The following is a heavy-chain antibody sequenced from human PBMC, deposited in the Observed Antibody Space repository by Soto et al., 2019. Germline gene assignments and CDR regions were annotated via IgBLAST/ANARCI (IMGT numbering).Heavy chain of an antibody. V-gene: IGHV4-59*01. Sequence: SETLSLTCTVSGGSISSYYWSWIRQPPGKGLEWIGYIYCSGSTNYNPSLKSRVTISVDTSKNQFSLKLSSVTAADTAVYSWAREPSSGHSFDYRGQGTLVTVSS. J-gene: IGHJ4*02. CDR1: GGSISSYY. CDR3: AREPSSGHSFDY. CDR2: IYCSGST. D-gene: IGHD3-22*01.